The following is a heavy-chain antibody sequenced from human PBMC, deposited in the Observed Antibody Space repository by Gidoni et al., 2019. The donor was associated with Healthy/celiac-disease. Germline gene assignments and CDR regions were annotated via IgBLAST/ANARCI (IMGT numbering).Heavy chain of an antibody. Sequence: QVQLVQSGAEVKKPGSSVKVSCKASGGTFSSYAISWVRQAPGQGLEWMGGIIPIFGTANYAQKFQGRVTITADESTSTAYMELSSLRSEDTAVYYCARDLYSSSSRGHYYGMDVWGQGTTVTVSS. CDR2: IIPIFGTA. CDR1: GGTFSSYA. CDR3: ARDLYSSSSRGHYYGMDV. J-gene: IGHJ6*02. V-gene: IGHV1-69*01. D-gene: IGHD6-6*01.